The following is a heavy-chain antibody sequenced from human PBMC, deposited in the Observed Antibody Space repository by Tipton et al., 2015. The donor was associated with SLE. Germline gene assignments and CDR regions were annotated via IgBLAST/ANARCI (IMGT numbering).Heavy chain of an antibody. Sequence: TLSLTCAVSGGSISSGGYSWNWIRQPPGRDLEWIGYIYHSGSTNYNPSLKSRVTISVDTSKNQFSLKLSSVTAADTAVYYCASGLRWSGVDQGVIPPFDYWGQGTLVTVSS. CDR3: ASGLRWSGVDQGVIPPFDY. J-gene: IGHJ4*02. CDR1: GGSISSGGYS. D-gene: IGHD3-10*01. V-gene: IGHV4-30-2*02. CDR2: IYHSGST.